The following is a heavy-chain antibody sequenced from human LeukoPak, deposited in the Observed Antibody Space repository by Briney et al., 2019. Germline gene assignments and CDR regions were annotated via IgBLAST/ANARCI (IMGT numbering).Heavy chain of an antibody. J-gene: IGHJ4*02. D-gene: IGHD3-22*01. CDR1: GFTFDDYG. CDR3: ARDEYDSSGSPFDY. CDR2: ISSSSSTI. Sequence: GGSLRLSCAASGFTFDDYGMNWVRQAPGKGLEWVSYISSSSSTIYYADSVKGRFTISRDNAKNSLYLQMNSLRAEDTAVYYCARDEYDSSGSPFDYWGQGTLVTVSS. V-gene: IGHV3-48*01.